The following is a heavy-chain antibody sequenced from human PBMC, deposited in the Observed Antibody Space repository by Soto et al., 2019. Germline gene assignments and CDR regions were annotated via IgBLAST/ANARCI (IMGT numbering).Heavy chain of an antibody. D-gene: IGHD1-26*01. CDR3: AKGSGPMEA. V-gene: IGHV1-69*06. Sequence: SVKVYCKASGGTFSYSSINWVRQAPGQGLEWMGGIIPIIGTAKYAETFQGRVTITADKSTTTTYMELSSLRSDDTAVYYCAKGSGPMEAWGQGALVTVS. CDR1: GGTFSYSS. CDR2: IIPIIGTA. J-gene: IGHJ5*02.